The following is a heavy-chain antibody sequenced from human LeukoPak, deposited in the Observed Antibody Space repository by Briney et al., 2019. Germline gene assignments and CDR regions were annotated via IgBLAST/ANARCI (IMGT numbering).Heavy chain of an antibody. V-gene: IGHV4-34*01. CDR3: ARGFCRGESCNSGEYFQH. Sequence: KSSETLSFNCCAHCVSVNYLHWRWLRQSPGKGLEWIGEITHNGSTTFNPSLESRLTISVDTSNSQFSLKLTSMTAADASVYFCARGFCRGESCNSGEYFQHDRRGTVVTVSS. CDR2: ITHNGST. CDR1: CVSVNYLH. J-gene: IGHJ1*01. D-gene: IGHD2-15*01.